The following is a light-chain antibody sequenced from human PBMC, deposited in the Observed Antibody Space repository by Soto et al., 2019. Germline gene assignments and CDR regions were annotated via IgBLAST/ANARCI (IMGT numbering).Light chain of an antibody. Sequence: DIQMTQSPSSLSASVGDRFTITCRASQSISSYLNWYQQKPGKAPKLLIYAASRLQSGVPSRFSGSGSGTDFTLTISSLQPEDFATYYCQQSYTTLWTFGQGTKVDIK. V-gene: IGKV1-39*01. CDR3: QQSYTTLWT. CDR2: AAS. J-gene: IGKJ1*01. CDR1: QSISSY.